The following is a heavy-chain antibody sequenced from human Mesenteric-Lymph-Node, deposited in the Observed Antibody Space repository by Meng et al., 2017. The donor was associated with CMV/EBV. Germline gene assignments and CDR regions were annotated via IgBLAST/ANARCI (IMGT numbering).Heavy chain of an antibody. Sequence: GESLKISCAASGFTVSSNYMSWVRQAPGKGLEWVSVIYSGGSTYYADSVKGRFTISRDNSKNTLYLQMNSLRAEDTAVYYCARDGQTNWSGYTLGYYYGMDVWGQGTTVTVSS. CDR1: GFTVSSNY. CDR2: IYSGGST. D-gene: IGHD3-3*01. CDR3: ARDGQTNWSGYTLGYYYGMDV. V-gene: IGHV3-53*01. J-gene: IGHJ6*02.